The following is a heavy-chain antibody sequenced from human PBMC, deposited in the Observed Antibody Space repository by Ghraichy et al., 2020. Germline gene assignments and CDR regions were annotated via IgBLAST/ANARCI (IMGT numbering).Heavy chain of an antibody. Sequence: SQTLSLTCTVSGDSTKNYHWSWIRQSPGKGLEWIGNLEIGGATNYNPSLKNRVSISIGSSHNQISLKLTSVTAADSATYHCARHTTVWPRRGFDMWGRGTAVIVSS. D-gene: IGHD6-6*01. CDR2: LEIGGAT. CDR1: GDSTKNYH. CDR3: ARHTTVWPRRGFDM. J-gene: IGHJ3*02. V-gene: IGHV4-59*08.